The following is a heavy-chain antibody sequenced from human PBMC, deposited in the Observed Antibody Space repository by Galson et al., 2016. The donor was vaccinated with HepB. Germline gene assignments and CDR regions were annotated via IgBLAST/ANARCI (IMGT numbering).Heavy chain of an antibody. D-gene: IGHD3-10*01. J-gene: IGHJ6*01. CDR3: ARPVNLVRERGEKSYYYGMDV. Sequence: QSGAEAKKPGESLKISCQGSGYRFTNNWIHWVRQMPGKGLEWMGFIYPGSCDTRYCPSFQAQLPSSADKSISTAHLQWSSLTASDTGIYYCARPVNLVRERGEKSYYYGMDVWGQGTTVTVSS. V-gene: IGHV5-51*01. CDR2: IYPGSCDT. CDR1: GYRFTNNW.